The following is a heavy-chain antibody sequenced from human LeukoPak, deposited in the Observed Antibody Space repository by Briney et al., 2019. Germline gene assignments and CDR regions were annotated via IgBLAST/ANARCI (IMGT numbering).Heavy chain of an antibody. CDR2: IRGSGDIT. Sequence: GGSLRLSCAASGFIFTTYWMTWVRQAPGKGLEWVSAIRGSGDITYYADSVKGRFTISRDNSKNTLYLQMNSLRAEDTAVYYCAKEESGNWGAPWFDPWGQGTLVTVSS. CDR3: AKEESGNWGAPWFDP. V-gene: IGHV3-23*01. J-gene: IGHJ5*02. CDR1: GFIFTTYW. D-gene: IGHD7-27*01.